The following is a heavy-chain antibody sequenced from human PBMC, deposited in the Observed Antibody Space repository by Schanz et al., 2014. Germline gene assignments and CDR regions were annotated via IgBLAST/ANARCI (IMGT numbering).Heavy chain of an antibody. D-gene: IGHD3-3*01. V-gene: IGHV3-9*01. Sequence: EVNLVESGGGLVQPGTSLRLSCAASGFTFDDYAMHWVRQVPGKGLEWVSGISWESVNIDYGDSVKGRFTISRDNAKNSLYLEMSNLRPEDTALYYCAKDLSFWSVCFDSWGRGTLVTVSS. J-gene: IGHJ4*02. CDR2: ISWESVNI. CDR3: AKDLSFWSVCFDS. CDR1: GFTFDDYA.